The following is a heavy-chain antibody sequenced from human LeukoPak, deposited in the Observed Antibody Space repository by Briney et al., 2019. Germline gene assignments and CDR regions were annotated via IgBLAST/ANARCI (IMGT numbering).Heavy chain of an antibody. D-gene: IGHD4-17*01. CDR1: GLTFSNYG. J-gene: IGHJ4*02. CDR2: TSYDGSHK. Sequence: GGSLRLSCAASGLTFSNYGIHWVRQAPGKGLDWVAVTSYDGSHKYYAESVKGRFTISRDNSKNTLYLQMDSLRPEDTAVYYCARGLGDYGWHLDYRGQGTLVTVSS. V-gene: IGHV3-30*03. CDR3: ARGLGDYGWHLDY.